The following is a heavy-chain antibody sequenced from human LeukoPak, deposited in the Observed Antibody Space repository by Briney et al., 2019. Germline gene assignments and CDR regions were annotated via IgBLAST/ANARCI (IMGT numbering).Heavy chain of an antibody. CDR3: ARVESLWFGELLAL. Sequence: PSETLSLTCAVSGGSISRSNWWSWVRQPPGKGLEWIGEINHSGSTIYNPSLKSRVTISVDTSKNQFSLKLSSVTAADTAVYYCARVESLWFGELLALWGRGTLVTVSP. J-gene: IGHJ4*02. CDR1: GGSISRSNW. D-gene: IGHD3-10*01. CDR2: INHSGST. V-gene: IGHV4-4*02.